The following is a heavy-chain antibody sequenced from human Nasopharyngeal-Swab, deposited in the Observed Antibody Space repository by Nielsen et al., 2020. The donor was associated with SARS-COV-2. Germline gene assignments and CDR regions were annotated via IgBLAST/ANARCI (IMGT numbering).Heavy chain of an antibody. V-gene: IGHV4-59*01. CDR2: IYYSGST. D-gene: IGHD4-17*01. Sequence: GSLRLSCTVSGGSISSYYWSWIRQPPGKGLEWIGYIYYSGSTNYNPSLKSRVTISVDTSKNQFSLKLSSVTAADTAVYYCARDLPYGDFYYYYGMDVWGQGTTVTVSS. CDR1: GGSISSYY. CDR3: ARDLPYGDFYYYYGMDV. J-gene: IGHJ6*02.